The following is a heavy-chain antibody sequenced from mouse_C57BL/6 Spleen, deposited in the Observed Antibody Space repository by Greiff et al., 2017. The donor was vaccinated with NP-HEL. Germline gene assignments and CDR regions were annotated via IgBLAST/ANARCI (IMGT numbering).Heavy chain of an antibody. D-gene: IGHD2-3*01. CDR3: ARSGDGYPFAY. J-gene: IGHJ3*01. CDR2: IYPSDSET. Sequence: VQLQQPGAELVRPGSSVKLSCKASGYTFTSYWMDWVKQRPGQGLEWIGNIYPSDSETPYNQKFKDKATLTVDKSSSTAYMQLSSLTSEDSAVYYCARSGDGYPFAYWGQGTLVTVSA. V-gene: IGHV1-61*01. CDR1: GYTFTSYW.